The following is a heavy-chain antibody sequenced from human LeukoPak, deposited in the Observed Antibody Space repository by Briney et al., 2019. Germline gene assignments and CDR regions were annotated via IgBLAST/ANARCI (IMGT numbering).Heavy chain of an antibody. CDR1: GFTFSSYA. J-gene: IGHJ4*02. CDR3: SKEPDTIVRGVPDY. V-gene: IGHV3-23*01. Sequence: GGSLRLTCAASGFTFSSYAMSWVRQAPGKGLEWVSAISGSGGSTYYADSVKGRFTISRDNSKNTLYLQMNSLRAEDKAVKYCSKEPDTIVRGVPDYWGQGTLVTVSS. CDR2: ISGSGGST. D-gene: IGHD3-10*01.